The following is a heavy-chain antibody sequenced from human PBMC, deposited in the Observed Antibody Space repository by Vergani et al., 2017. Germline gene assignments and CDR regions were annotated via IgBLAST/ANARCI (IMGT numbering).Heavy chain of an antibody. Sequence: QVQLQESGPGLVKPSETLSLTCNVSGASISSGSHYWSWIRQPAGKGLEWLGRVHSSGVTNYNPSLESRLAMSVDTSNNQFSLNVRSVTAADTGVYYCASNFVGGSRGFDNWGQGTLVTVSS. J-gene: IGHJ4*02. CDR1: GASISSGSHY. CDR3: ASNFVGGSRGFDN. V-gene: IGHV4-61*02. CDR2: VHSSGVT. D-gene: IGHD1-26*01.